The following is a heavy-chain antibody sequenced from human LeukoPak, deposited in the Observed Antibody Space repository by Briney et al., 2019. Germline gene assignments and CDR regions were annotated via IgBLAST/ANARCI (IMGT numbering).Heavy chain of an antibody. D-gene: IGHD6-19*01. V-gene: IGHV4-38-2*01. CDR1: GYSISSAYY. J-gene: IGHJ4*02. CDR2: IYYSGST. Sequence: SETLSLXCAVSGYSISSAYYWGWIRKPPGKGLEWIGNIYYSGSTYYNPSLKSRVTISVDTSKNQFSLKLTSVTAADTAVYYCARLIAVASADYWGQGTLVTVSS. CDR3: ARLIAVASADY.